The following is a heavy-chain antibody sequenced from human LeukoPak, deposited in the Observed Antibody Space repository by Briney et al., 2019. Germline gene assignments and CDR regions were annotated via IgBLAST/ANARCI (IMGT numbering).Heavy chain of an antibody. CDR3: ARDSYCSGGSCYLIAFDY. Sequence: SETLSLTCAVYGGSFSGYYWSWIRQPPGKGLEWIGEINHSGSTNYNPSLKSRVTISVDTSKNQFSLKLSSVTAADTAVYYCARDSYCSGGSCYLIAFDYWGQGTLVTVSS. CDR2: INHSGST. V-gene: IGHV4-34*01. D-gene: IGHD2-15*01. J-gene: IGHJ4*02. CDR1: GGSFSGYY.